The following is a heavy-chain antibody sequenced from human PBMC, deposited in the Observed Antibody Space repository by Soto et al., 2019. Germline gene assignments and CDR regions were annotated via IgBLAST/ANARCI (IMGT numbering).Heavy chain of an antibody. CDR2: IYWDDDK. CDR3: AHRGYMYGNWDHGYFDY. Sequence: QITLKESGPTRVRPKQTLALTCTFSGFSLTTSGVGVGWIRKTPGKALEWLAVIYWDDDKRYSPSLKSRLTITKDNSKNQVVLTMADMDHVDTATYFCAHRGYMYGNWDHGYFDYWGQGTLVTVSS. D-gene: IGHD5-18*01. V-gene: IGHV2-5*02. J-gene: IGHJ4*02. CDR1: GFSLTTSGVG.